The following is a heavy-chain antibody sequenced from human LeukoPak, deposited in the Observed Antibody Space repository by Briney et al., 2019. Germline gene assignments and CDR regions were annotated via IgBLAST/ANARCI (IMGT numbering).Heavy chain of an antibody. J-gene: IGHJ3*02. CDR3: ASEREEAFDS. V-gene: IGHV3-21*01. Sequence: PGGSLRLSCAASGFTFSGYSMNWVRQAPGKGLEWVSSTGSRSTSIYYADSVKGRFTISNDNHKNSLSLPMNSLRAEDTALYYCASEREEAFDSWGQGTMVTVSS. CDR2: TGSRSTSI. CDR1: GFTFSGYS.